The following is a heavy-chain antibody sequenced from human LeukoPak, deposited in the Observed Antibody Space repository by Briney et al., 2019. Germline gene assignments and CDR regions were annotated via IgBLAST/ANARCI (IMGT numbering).Heavy chain of an antibody. CDR1: GFTFSSYW. J-gene: IGHJ6*03. V-gene: IGHV3-7*01. D-gene: IGHD3-3*01. Sequence: PGGSLRLSCAASGFTFSSYWMSWVRQAPGKGLEWVANIKQDGSEKYYVDSVKGRLTISRDNAKNSLYLQMNSLRAEDTAVYYCARDLIEGVNTNYDFWSGQSYYYYYMDVWGKGTTVTVSS. CDR3: ARDLIEGVNTNYDFWSGQSYYYYYMDV. CDR2: IKQDGSEK.